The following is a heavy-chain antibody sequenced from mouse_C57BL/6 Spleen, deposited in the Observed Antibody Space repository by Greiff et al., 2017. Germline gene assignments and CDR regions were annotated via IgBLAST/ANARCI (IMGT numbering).Heavy chain of an antibody. CDR3: ARLGIPPFDD. J-gene: IGHJ2*01. CDR2: INPNNGGT. Sequence: VQLQQSGPELVKPGASVKISCKASGYTFTDYYMNWVKQSHGKSLEWIGDINPNNGGTSYNQKFKGKATLTVDKSSSTAYMELRSLTSEDSAVYYCARLGIPPFDDWGQGTTLTVSS. V-gene: IGHV1-26*01. D-gene: IGHD1-1*01. CDR1: GYTFTDYY.